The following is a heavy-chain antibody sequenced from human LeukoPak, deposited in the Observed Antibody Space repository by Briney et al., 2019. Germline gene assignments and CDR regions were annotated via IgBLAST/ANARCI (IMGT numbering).Heavy chain of an antibody. J-gene: IGHJ4*02. CDR1: GFTFSSYA. Sequence: PGGSLRLSCAASGFTFSSYAMSWVRQAPGKGLEWVSGISGSGGSTYYADSVKGRFTISRDNSKNTLYLQMNSLRAEDTAVYYSAKAPLDSSGYYYVTYYFDYWGQGTLVTVSS. V-gene: IGHV3-23*01. CDR2: ISGSGGST. D-gene: IGHD3-22*01. CDR3: AKAPLDSSGYYYVTYYFDY.